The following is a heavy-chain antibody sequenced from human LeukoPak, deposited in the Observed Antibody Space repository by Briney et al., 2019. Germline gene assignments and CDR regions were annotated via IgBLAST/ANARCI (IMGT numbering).Heavy chain of an antibody. D-gene: IGHD6-13*01. CDR3: ARERYSSSWHGAFDI. V-gene: IGHV4-59*01. CDR1: GGSISSYY. Sequence: PSETLSLTCTVSGGSISSYYWSWIRQPPGKGLEWIGYIYYSGSTNYNPSLKSRVTISVDTSKNQFSLKLSSVTAADTAVYYCARERYSSSWHGAFDIWGQGTMVTVSS. CDR2: IYYSGST. J-gene: IGHJ3*02.